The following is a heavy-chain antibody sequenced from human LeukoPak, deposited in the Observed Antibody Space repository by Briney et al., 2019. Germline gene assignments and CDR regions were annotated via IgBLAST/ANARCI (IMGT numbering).Heavy chain of an antibody. CDR1: GGTLNSYA. CDR2: IIPILGIA. D-gene: IGHD5-18*01. Sequence: PVKVSCQASGGTLNSYAISWGRQAPGQRLGWMGRIIPILGIANYAQKFQGRVTITADKSTSTAYMELSSLRSEDTAVYYCARDRGYSYGYGFDYWGQGTLVTVSS. CDR3: ARDRGYSYGYGFDY. J-gene: IGHJ4*02. V-gene: IGHV1-69*04.